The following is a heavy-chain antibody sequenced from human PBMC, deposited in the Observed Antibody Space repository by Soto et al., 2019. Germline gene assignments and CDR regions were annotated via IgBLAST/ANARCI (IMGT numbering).Heavy chain of an antibody. CDR2: IYSGGST. CDR1: GFTVSSNY. V-gene: IGHV3-53*04. Sequence: EVQLVESGGGLVQPGGSLRLSCAASGFTVSSNYMSWVRQAPGKGLEWVSVIYSGGSTYYADSVKGRFTISRHNSTSTRCLLMSSVRAVETAVYYCARELSTYPGLEYYYMDVWGKGTTVTVSS. J-gene: IGHJ6*03. D-gene: IGHD3-16*01. CDR3: ARELSTYPGLEYYYMDV.